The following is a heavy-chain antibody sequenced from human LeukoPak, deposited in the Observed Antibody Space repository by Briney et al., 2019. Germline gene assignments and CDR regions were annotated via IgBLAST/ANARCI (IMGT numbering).Heavy chain of an antibody. V-gene: IGHV1-8*01. Sequence: ASVKLSCKASGYTFTIYDINWVRQATGQGREWMGWMNPNRGNTGYAQKFQGRLTMKRPTPISTHYMELPSMRSEDTAVYYCARTAYCGGDCYSPWFAPWGKGPLVTVPS. CDR2: MNPNRGNT. D-gene: IGHD2-21*02. CDR1: GYTFTIYD. CDR3: ARTAYCGGDCYSPWFAP. J-gene: IGHJ5*02.